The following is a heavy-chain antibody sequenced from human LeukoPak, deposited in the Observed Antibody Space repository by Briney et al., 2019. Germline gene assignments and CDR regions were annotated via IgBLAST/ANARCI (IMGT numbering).Heavy chain of an antibody. Sequence: GGSLRLSCAASGFTLSSYWMHWVRRVPGTGLEWVSGISGSGGTTYYADSVKGRFTISRDNSKNTLYLQMNSLRAEDTAVYYCAKATVLRFLEWLLPPDYWGQGTLVTVSS. CDR1: GFTLSSYW. V-gene: IGHV3-23*01. J-gene: IGHJ4*02. CDR2: ISGSGGTT. CDR3: AKATVLRFLEWLLPPDY. D-gene: IGHD3-3*01.